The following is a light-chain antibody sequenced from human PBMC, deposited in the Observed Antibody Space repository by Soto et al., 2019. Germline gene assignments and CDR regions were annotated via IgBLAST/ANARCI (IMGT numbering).Light chain of an antibody. CDR2: DVS. Sequence: QSALTQPASVSGSPGQSITISCTGTSSDVGDYKYVSWYQQHPGKAPKLMIYDVSNRPSGVSNRFSGSKSGNTASLTISGLQAEDEADYHCSSYTSTTTLFGGGTKVTVL. V-gene: IGLV2-14*03. J-gene: IGLJ2*01. CDR1: SSDVGDYKY. CDR3: SSYTSTTTL.